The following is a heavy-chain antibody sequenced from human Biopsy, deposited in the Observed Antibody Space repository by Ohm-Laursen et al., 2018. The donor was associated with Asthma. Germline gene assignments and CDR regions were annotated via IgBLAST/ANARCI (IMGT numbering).Heavy chain of an antibody. CDR2: VSSDGHNK. Sequence: SLRLSCTASGFVFSQCGMHWVRQGPGKGLEWVALVSSDGHNKYYEDSVKGRFTITRDNSRNRLYLQINRLTVEDSAVYFCARQSGQDYGDSSGFDIWGQGTKVAVSS. D-gene: IGHD3-22*01. V-gene: IGHV3-30*03. CDR1: GFVFSQCG. CDR3: ARQSGQDYGDSSGFDI. J-gene: IGHJ3*02.